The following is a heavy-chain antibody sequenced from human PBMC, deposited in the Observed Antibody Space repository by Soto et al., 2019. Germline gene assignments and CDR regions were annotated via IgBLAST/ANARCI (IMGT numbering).Heavy chain of an antibody. J-gene: IGHJ3*02. CDR3: ARDRGDYDFWSGYSSALDI. CDR2: IKQDGSEK. CDR1: GFTFRSYW. D-gene: IGHD3-3*01. Sequence: EVQLVESGGGLVQPGGSLRLSCAASGFTFRSYWMSWVRQAPGKGLEWVANIKQDGSEKYYVDSVKGRFTISRDNAQKSLDLQMSSLSAEDTAVYYCARDRGDYDFWSGYSSALDIWGQGTMVTVSS. V-gene: IGHV3-7*05.